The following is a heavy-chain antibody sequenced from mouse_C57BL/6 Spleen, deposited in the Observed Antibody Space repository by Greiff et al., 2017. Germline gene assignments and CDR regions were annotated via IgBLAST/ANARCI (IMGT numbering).Heavy chain of an antibody. J-gene: IGHJ4*01. CDR1: GYTFTSYW. CDR2: IDPSDSET. V-gene: IGHV1-52*01. CDR3: ARGGIYDGYYGAMDY. D-gene: IGHD2-3*01. Sequence: QVQLQQPGAELVRPGSSVKLSCKASGYTFTSYWMHWVKQRPIQGLEWIGNIDPSDSETHYNQKFKDKATLTVDKSSSTAYMQLSSLTSEDSAVXYCARGGIYDGYYGAMDYWGQGTSVTVSS.